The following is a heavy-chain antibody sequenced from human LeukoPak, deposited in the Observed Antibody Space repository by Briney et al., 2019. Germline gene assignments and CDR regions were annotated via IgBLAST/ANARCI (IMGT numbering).Heavy chain of an antibody. CDR2: IRYDGSNK. D-gene: IGHD3-3*01. V-gene: IGHV3-30*02. CDR1: GFTISTCG. CDR3: AKCGITIFGVIKSPFDY. J-gene: IGHJ4*02. Sequence: PGRSLRLSCAASGFTISTCGMHWVRQAPGKGLEWVAFIRYDGSNKYYADSVKGRFTISRDNSKNTLYLQMNSLRAEDTAVYYCAKCGITIFGVIKSPFDYWGQGTLVTVSS.